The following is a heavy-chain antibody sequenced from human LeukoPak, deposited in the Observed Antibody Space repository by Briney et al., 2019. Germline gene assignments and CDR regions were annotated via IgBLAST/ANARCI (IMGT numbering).Heavy chain of an antibody. V-gene: IGHV3-30*04. J-gene: IGHJ3*02. CDR3: ARPGGYAFDI. D-gene: IGHD3-10*01. CDR1: GFIFSTYA. Sequence: GTSLRLSCEASGFIFSTYAFHWVRQAPGKGPEWMAFITYDGSDTYFADSVKGRFTLSRDNSKNALHLQMNSLRTADTAVYYCARPGGYAFDIWGQGTMVTVSS. CDR2: ITYDGSDT.